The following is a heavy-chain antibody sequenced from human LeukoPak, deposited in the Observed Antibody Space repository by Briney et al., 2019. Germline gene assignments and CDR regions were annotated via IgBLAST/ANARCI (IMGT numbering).Heavy chain of an antibody. D-gene: IGHD6-13*01. Sequence: PSETLSLTCAVSGGSISSSNWWSWVRQPPGKGLEWIGEIYHSGSTNYNPSLKSRVTISVDKSKNQFSLKLSSVTAADTAVYYCARDSDSSSSNWFDPWGQGTLVTVSS. CDR1: GGSISSSNW. CDR2: IYHSGST. CDR3: ARDSDSSSSNWFDP. V-gene: IGHV4-4*02. J-gene: IGHJ5*02.